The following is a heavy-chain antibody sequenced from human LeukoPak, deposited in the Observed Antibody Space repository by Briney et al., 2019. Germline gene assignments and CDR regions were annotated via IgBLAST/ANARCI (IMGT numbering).Heavy chain of an antibody. J-gene: IGHJ3*02. V-gene: IGHV1-69*05. CDR3: ARDGEVVAATSIAFDI. Sequence: SVKVSCKASGGTFSSYAISWVRQAPGQGLEWMGRIIPIFGTANYAQKFQGRVTITTDESTSTAYMELSSLRSEDTAVYYCARDGEVVAATSIAFDIWGQGTMVTVSS. CDR1: GGTFSSYA. D-gene: IGHD2-15*01. CDR2: IIPIFGTA.